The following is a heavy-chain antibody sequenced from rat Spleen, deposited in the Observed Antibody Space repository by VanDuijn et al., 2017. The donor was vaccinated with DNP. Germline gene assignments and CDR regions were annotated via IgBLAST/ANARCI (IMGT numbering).Heavy chain of an antibody. D-gene: IGHD1-9*01. CDR2: INKDSSTI. CDR3: ARTYYGYNYAMDA. J-gene: IGHJ4*01. V-gene: IGHV4-2*01. CDR1: GFTFSYYD. Sequence: EVQLVESGGGLVQPGRSLKLSCAASGFTFSYYDMAWVRQAPGKGLEWIGEINKDSSTINYTPSLKDKFTISRDNAQNTLYLQMSKLGSDDTAIYYCARTYYGYNYAMDAWGQGTSVTVSS.